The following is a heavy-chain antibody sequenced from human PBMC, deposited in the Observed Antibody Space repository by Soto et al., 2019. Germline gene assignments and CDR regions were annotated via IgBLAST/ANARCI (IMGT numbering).Heavy chain of an antibody. CDR1: GGTFSSSA. V-gene: IGHV1-69*06. J-gene: IGHJ3*02. D-gene: IGHD3-3*01. CDR3: ARSETVGHRGFDI. CDR2: IIPTFGTA. Sequence: QVQLVQSGAEMREPGSSVKVSCKASGGTFSSSAINWLRQAPGQGPEWMGGIIPTFGTANYIEKFRGRVTITADTSTSTAYMEVSSLTSEDTAMYFCARSETVGHRGFDIWGQGTMVTVSS.